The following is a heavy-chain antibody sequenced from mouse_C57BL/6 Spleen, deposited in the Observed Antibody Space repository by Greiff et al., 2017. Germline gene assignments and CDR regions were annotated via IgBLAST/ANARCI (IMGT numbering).Heavy chain of an antibody. V-gene: IGHV8-12*01. CDR2: IYWDDDK. D-gene: IGHD1-2*01. CDR3: ARRATRLGYWCFDV. J-gene: IGHJ1*03. Sequence: QVTLKVCGPGILQSSQTLSLTCSFSGFSLSTSGMGVSWIRQPPGKGLEWLAHIYWDDDKRYNPSLKSRLTISKDTSRNQVFLKITSVDTADTATYYCARRATRLGYWCFDVWGTGTTVTVSS. CDR1: GFSLSTSGMG.